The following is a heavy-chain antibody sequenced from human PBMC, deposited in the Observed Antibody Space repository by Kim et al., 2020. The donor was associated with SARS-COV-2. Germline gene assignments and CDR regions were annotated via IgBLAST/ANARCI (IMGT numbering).Heavy chain of an antibody. J-gene: IGHJ6*02. Sequence: GGSLRLSCAASGFTFSSYSMNWVRQAPGKGLEWVSSISSSSSYIYYADSVKGRFTISRDNAKNSLYLQMNSLRAEDTAVYYCAREIISRDYYYGMDVWGQGTTVTVSS. CDR3: AREIISRDYYYGMDV. CDR1: GFTFSSYS. CDR2: ISSSSSYI. V-gene: IGHV3-21*01.